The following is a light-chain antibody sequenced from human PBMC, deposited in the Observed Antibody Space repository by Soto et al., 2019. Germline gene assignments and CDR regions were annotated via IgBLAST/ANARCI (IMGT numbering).Light chain of an antibody. CDR1: QSVSGSY. CDR2: GAS. Sequence: EIVLTQSPGTLSLSPEERATLSCRASQSVSGSYLAWHQQKPGQAPRLLIYGASSRATGIPDRFTGSGSGTDFTLTISRLEPEDFAVYYCQQYGSTPTFGQGTKVDIK. J-gene: IGKJ1*01. V-gene: IGKV3-20*01. CDR3: QQYGSTPT.